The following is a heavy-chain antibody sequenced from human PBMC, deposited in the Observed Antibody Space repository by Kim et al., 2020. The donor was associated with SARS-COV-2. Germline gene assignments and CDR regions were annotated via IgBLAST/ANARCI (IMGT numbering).Heavy chain of an antibody. D-gene: IGHD3-10*01. V-gene: IGHV3-30*03. CDR1: GFTFSSYV. J-gene: IGHJ4*02. Sequence: GGSLRLSCAASGFTFSSYVMHWVRQAPGKGLEWVAVISYDGSDTTHADSVKGRFTISRDNSRNTLYLQMNSLRPNDTAVYYCARDVRRFGDLLSDFWGQGSLVTVSS. CDR3: ARDVRRFGDLLSDF. CDR2: ISYDGSDT.